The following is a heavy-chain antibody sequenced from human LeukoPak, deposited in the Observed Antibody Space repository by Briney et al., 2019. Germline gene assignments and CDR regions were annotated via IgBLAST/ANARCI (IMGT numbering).Heavy chain of an antibody. J-gene: IGHJ3*02. CDR3: ARSSPDCSGARCRDDAFDI. CDR2: IYTSGST. CDR1: GGSISSGSYY. D-gene: IGHD6-25*01. Sequence: SQTLSLTCTVSGGSISSGSYYWSWIWQPAGKGLEWIGRIYTSGSTNYNPSLKSRVTISVDTSKNQFSLKLSSVTAADTAVYYCARSSPDCSGARCRDDAFDIWGQGTMVTVSS. V-gene: IGHV4-61*02.